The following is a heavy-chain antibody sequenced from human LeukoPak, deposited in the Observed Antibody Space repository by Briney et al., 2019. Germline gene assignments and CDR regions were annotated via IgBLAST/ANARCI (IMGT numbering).Heavy chain of an antibody. D-gene: IGHD6-13*01. CDR1: GGSFSNYA. Sequence: ASVKVSCKASGGSFSNYAFSWVRQAPGQGLEWMGRIIPILGIANYAQKFQGRVTITADKSTSTAYMELSSLRSEDTAVYYCAREGSSWPWGQGTLVTVSS. J-gene: IGHJ4*02. CDR2: IIPILGIA. CDR3: AREGSSWP. V-gene: IGHV1-69*04.